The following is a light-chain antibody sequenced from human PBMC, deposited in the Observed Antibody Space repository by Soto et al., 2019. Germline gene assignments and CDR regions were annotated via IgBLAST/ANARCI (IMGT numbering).Light chain of an antibody. J-gene: IGLJ3*02. V-gene: IGLV2-14*01. CDR2: DVI. CDR3: NSFTSSSTLV. Sequence: QSVLTQPASVSGSPGQSITISCTGTSSDVGGYNYVSWYQQSPGKAPKLIIYDVINRPPGISNRFSGSKSGTTASLTISGLQAEDEANYYCNSFTSSSTLVFGGGTKVTVL. CDR1: SSDVGGYNY.